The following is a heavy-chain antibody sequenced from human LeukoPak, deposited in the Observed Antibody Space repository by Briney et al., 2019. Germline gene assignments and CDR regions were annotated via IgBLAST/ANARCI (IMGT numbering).Heavy chain of an antibody. CDR3: ARAKASRWPPSY. Sequence: ASVKVSFKASGYTFTSYLMHWVGQAAGQGLEWMGVIKPRGGSTTYTEKFQGRVTKTRYTSISTGYMELSRLKSDSTAVYYCARAKASRWPPSYWGRGSLVSVSS. V-gene: IGHV1-46*01. CDR2: IKPRGGST. J-gene: IGHJ4*02. CDR1: GYTFTSYL.